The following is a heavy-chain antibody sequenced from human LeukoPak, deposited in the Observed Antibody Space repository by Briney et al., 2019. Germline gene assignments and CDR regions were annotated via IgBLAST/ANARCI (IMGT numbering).Heavy chain of an antibody. Sequence: PGESLQISCQGFGYTFTSYWIGWVRQVPGKGLEWMGSIYPGDSDTRYSPSFQGQVTISADKSISTAYLQWSSLKASDTAMYYCARRITEGGFDCWGQGTLVTVSS. D-gene: IGHD3-16*01. V-gene: IGHV5-51*01. CDR2: IYPGDSDT. CDR1: GYTFTSYW. CDR3: ARRITEGGFDC. J-gene: IGHJ4*02.